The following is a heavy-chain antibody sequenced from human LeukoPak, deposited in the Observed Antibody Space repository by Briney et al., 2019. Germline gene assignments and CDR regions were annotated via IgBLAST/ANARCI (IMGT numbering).Heavy chain of an antibody. CDR2: ISSSSSYI. V-gene: IGHV3-21*01. J-gene: IGHJ4*02. CDR3: ARDRSGIVGATTFDY. D-gene: IGHD1-26*01. Sequence: GGSLRLSCAASGFTFSSYSMNWVRQAPGKGLEWVSSISSSSSYIYYADSVKGRLTISRDNAKNSLYLQMNSLRAEDTAVYYCARDRSGIVGATTFDYWGQGTLVTVSS. CDR1: GFTFSSYS.